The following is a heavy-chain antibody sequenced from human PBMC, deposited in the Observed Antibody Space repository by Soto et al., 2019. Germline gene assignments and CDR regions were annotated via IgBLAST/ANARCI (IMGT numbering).Heavy chain of an antibody. J-gene: IGHJ4*02. CDR2: INQNEGEK. Sequence: DLAESGGGLVQPGGSLRVSCTASGFTFRNYWMTWVRQAPGKGLEWVANINQNEGEKYYVDSVKGRFTISRDNAYNSLYLEMDTLRVDDSAVYFFARGRTPSSGGNFDSWGQGTLVSVSS. V-gene: IGHV3-7*01. CDR3: ARGRTPSSGGNFDS. D-gene: IGHD3-10*01. CDR1: GFTFRNYW.